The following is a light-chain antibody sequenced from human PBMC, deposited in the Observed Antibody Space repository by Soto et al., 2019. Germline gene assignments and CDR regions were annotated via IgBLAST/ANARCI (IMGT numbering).Light chain of an antibody. CDR2: SDS. Sequence: SYELTQPPSVSVAPGKTARITCGGNNIGSKSVHWYQQKPGQAPVLVIYSDSDRPSGIPERFSGSNSGNTATLPISRVEAGDEADYYCQVWDSSSDHYVFGTGTKLTVL. V-gene: IGLV3-21*04. J-gene: IGLJ1*01. CDR3: QVWDSSSDHYV. CDR1: NIGSKS.